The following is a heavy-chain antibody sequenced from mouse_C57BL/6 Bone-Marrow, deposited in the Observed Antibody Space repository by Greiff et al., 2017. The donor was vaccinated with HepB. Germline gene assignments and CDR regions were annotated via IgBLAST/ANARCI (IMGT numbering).Heavy chain of an antibody. D-gene: IGHD2-4*01. Sequence: QVQLQQPGAELVKPGASVKLSCKASGYTFTSYWMQWVKQRPGQGLEWIGEIDPSDSYTNYNQKVKGKATLTVDTSSSQAYMQLSSLTSEDSAVYYCARLRDYDNAMDYWGQGTSVTVSS. CDR1: GYTFTSYW. CDR3: ARLRDYDNAMDY. CDR2: IDPSDSYT. J-gene: IGHJ4*01. V-gene: IGHV1-50*01.